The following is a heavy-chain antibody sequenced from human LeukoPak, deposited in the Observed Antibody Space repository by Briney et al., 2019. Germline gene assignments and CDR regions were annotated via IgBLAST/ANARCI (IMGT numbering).Heavy chain of an antibody. Sequence: ETLSLTCAVYGGSFSGYYWSWIRQPPGKGLEWIGEINHSGSTNYNPSLKSRVTISVDTSKNQFSLKLSSVTAADTAVYYCARTYYYDSSGYYWETQKNYYFDYWGQGTLVTVSS. CDR1: GGSFSGYY. J-gene: IGHJ4*02. CDR3: ARTYYYDSSGYYWETQKNYYFDY. D-gene: IGHD3-22*01. V-gene: IGHV4-34*01. CDR2: INHSGST.